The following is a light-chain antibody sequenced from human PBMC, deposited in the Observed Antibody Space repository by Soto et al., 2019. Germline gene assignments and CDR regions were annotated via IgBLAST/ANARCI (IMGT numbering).Light chain of an antibody. CDR3: CSYAGSSLI. CDR2: ANI. V-gene: IGLV1-40*01. J-gene: IGLJ2*01. CDR1: SSNIGAGYD. Sequence: QSVLTQPPSVSGAPGQRVTISCTGSSSNIGAGYDVHWYQQRPGTAPKLLISANINRPSGVPDRFSGSKSGTSASLAITGLQADDEGDYYCCSYAGSSLIFGGGTKLTVL.